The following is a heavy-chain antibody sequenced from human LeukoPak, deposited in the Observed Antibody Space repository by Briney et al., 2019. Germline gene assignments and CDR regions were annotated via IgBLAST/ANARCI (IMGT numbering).Heavy chain of an antibody. Sequence: PXGSLRLSCAASGFTFSSYAMSWVRQAPGKGLEWVSAISGSGGSTYYADSVKGRFTISRDNSKNTLYLQMNSLRAEDTAVYYCAKDPVVVVVAADFDYWGQGTLVTVSS. D-gene: IGHD2-15*01. V-gene: IGHV3-23*01. CDR3: AKDPVVVVVAADFDY. CDR1: GFTFSSYA. J-gene: IGHJ4*02. CDR2: ISGSGGST.